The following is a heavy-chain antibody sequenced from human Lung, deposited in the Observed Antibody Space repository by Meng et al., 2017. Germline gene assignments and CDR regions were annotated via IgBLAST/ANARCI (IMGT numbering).Heavy chain of an antibody. J-gene: IGHJ2*01. CDR2: IYISGST. CDR3: ARGQKGYFDL. CDR1: GGSISSSNYY. Sequence: QVQLQESGPGLVKPSQTLSLTCTVSGGSISSSNYYCSWIRQPPGKGLEWSGHIYISGSTYYNPSLKSRITISVDTSKNQFSLKLSSVTAADTAVYYCARGQKGYFDLWGRGTLVTVSS. V-gene: IGHV4-30-4*01.